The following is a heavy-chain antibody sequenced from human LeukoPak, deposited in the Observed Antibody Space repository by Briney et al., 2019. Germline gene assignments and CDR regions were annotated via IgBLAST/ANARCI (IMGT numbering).Heavy chain of an antibody. CDR1: GFTFDDYG. V-gene: IGHV3-20*04. CDR2: INWNGGST. Sequence: GGSLRLSCAASGFTFDDYGMSWVRQAPGKGLEWVSGINWNGGSTGYADSVKGRFTISRDNSKNTLYLQMNSLRAEDTAVYYCAKELWSRGYSGYDSPVDYWGQGTLVTVSS. J-gene: IGHJ4*02. D-gene: IGHD5-12*01. CDR3: AKELWSRGYSGYDSPVDY.